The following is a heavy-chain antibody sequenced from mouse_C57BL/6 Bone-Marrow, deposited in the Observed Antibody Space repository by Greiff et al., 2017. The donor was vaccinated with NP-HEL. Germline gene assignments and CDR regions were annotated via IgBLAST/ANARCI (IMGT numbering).Heavy chain of an antibody. CDR2: ISDGGSYT. J-gene: IGHJ4*01. CDR3: ARKEGTRAMDY. V-gene: IGHV5-4*01. Sequence: EVQGVESGGGLVKPGGSLKLSCAASGFTFSSYAMSWVRQTPEKRLEWVATISDGGSYTYYPDNVKGRFTISRDNAKNNLYLQMSHLKSEDTAMYYCARKEGTRAMDYWGQGTSVTVSS. CDR1: GFTFSSYA. D-gene: IGHD3-3*01.